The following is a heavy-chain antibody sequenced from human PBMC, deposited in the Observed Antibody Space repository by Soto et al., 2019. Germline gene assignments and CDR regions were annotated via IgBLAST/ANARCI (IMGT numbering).Heavy chain of an antibody. CDR1: GGSISSYY. Sequence: ASETLSLTCTVSGGSISSYYWSWIRQPPGKGLEWIGYIYYSGSTNYNPSLKSRVTISVDTSKNQFSLKLSSVTAADTAVYYCARDYCGGDCYLNWFDPWGQGTLVTV. CDR3: ARDYCGGDCYLNWFDP. V-gene: IGHV4-59*01. CDR2: IYYSGST. D-gene: IGHD2-21*02. J-gene: IGHJ5*02.